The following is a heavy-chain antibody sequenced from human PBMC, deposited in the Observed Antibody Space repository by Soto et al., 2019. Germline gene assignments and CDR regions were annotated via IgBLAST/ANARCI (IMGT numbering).Heavy chain of an antibody. V-gene: IGHV4-59*01. CDR2: IYDTGISGYTPST. CDR3: ATNYDSSGYWDNDAFDI. J-gene: IGHJ3*02. CDR1: GGSITSSY. Sequence: SETLSLTCTVSGGSITSSYWSWIRRPPGKGLEWIAYIYDTGISGYTPSTSYNPSLKSRVTMSVDTSKSQFSLKLTSVTAADTAVYYCATNYDSSGYWDNDAFDIWGQGTMVTVSS. D-gene: IGHD3-22*01.